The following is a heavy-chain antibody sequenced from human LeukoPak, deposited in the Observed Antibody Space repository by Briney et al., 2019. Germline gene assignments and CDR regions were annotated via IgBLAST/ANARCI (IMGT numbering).Heavy chain of an antibody. V-gene: IGHV3-7*01. CDR3: AREGRCGGDCYYDY. D-gene: IGHD2-21*02. J-gene: IGHJ4*02. CDR2: IKQDGSEK. CDR1: GVSFSRYW. Sequence: GGSLRLSCAASGVSFSRYWMSWVRQAPGKGLEWVANIKQDGSEKYYVDSVKGRFTISRDNAKNSLYLQMNSLRVEDTAVYYCAREGRCGGDCYYDYWGQGTLVTVSS.